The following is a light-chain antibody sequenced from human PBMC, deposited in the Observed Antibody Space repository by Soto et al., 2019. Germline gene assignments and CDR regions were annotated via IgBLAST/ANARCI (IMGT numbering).Light chain of an antibody. CDR2: GAS. Sequence: EIMMTQSPATLSVSPGERATLSCRASQSVSRSLAWYQQKPGQAPRLLVYGASTRATGIPARFSGSGSGTECTLTISSLQSEDFAVYYCQQYNNWPPRYTFGQGTKLEIK. J-gene: IGKJ2*01. V-gene: IGKV3-15*01. CDR3: QQYNNWPPRYT. CDR1: QSVSRS.